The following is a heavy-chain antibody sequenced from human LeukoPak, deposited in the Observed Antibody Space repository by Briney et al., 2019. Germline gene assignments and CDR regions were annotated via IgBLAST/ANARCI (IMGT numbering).Heavy chain of an antibody. CDR2: ISSSSSYI. J-gene: IGHJ4*02. CDR3: ARVSYYDSSGYYFTPLDY. V-gene: IGHV3-21*01. Sequence: GGSLRLSCAASGFTFSSYSMNWVRQAPGKGLEWVSSISSSSSYIYYADSVKGRFTISRDNAKNSLYLQMNSLRAEDTAVYYCARVSYYDSSGYYFTPLDYWGQGTLVTVSS. D-gene: IGHD3-22*01. CDR1: GFTFSSYS.